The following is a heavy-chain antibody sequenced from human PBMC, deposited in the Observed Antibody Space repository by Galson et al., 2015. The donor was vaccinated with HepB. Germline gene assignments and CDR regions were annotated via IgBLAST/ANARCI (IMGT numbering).Heavy chain of an antibody. CDR3: ARGGNFDWRIWGFYFDL. J-gene: IGHJ4*02. Sequence: SLRLSCAASGFTFTSYGMHWVRQAPGRGLEWVAVIWYDGSKQYYADSVKDRFTISRDNSKNSLYLQMNSLRVEDTAVYYCARGGNFDWRIWGFYFDLWGQGTLVTVSS. V-gene: IGHV3-33*01. CDR1: GFTFTSYG. CDR2: IWYDGSKQ. D-gene: IGHD3-9*01.